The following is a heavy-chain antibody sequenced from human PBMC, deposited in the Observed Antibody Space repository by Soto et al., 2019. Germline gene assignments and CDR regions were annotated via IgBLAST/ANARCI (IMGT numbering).Heavy chain of an antibody. D-gene: IGHD2-2*01. CDR3: ARVTGGHCSSTSCPWDY. Sequence: EVQLVESGGGLVKPGGSLRLSCAASGFTFSSYSMNWVRQAPGKGLEWVSSISSSSSYIYYADSVKGRFTISRDNAKNSLYLQMNSLRAEDTAVYYCARVTGGHCSSTSCPWDYWGQGTLVTVSS. CDR2: ISSSSSYI. V-gene: IGHV3-21*01. J-gene: IGHJ4*02. CDR1: GFTFSSYS.